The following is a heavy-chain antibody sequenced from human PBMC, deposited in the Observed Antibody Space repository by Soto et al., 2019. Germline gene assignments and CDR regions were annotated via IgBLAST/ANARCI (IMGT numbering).Heavy chain of an antibody. CDR3: ATDSFRSGIAVAGNY. V-gene: IGHV3-53*01. CDR1: GFSISDNY. D-gene: IGHD6-19*01. CDR2: IYSGGST. Sequence: PGGSLRLSCAASGFSISDNYMSWVRQAPGKGLEWVSVIYSGGSTDYADSVKGRFTISRDNSKNTLYLQMTSLRAEDTAIYYCATDSFRSGIAVAGNYWGQGTLVTVSS. J-gene: IGHJ4*02.